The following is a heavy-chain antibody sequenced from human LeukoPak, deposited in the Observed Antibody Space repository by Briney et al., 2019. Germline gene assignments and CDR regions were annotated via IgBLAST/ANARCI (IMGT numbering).Heavy chain of an antibody. CDR1: GYTFTGYY. CDR2: INPNSGGT. Sequence: ASVKVSCKASGYTFTGYYMHWVRQAPGQGLEWMGWINPNSGGTNYAQKFQGRVTMTRDTSLSTAYMELSKLRSGDTAVYYWARGTRTVGYSSGGTRIFYWFDPWGREPWSPSPQ. J-gene: IGHJ5*02. CDR3: ARGTRTVGYSSGGTRIFYWFDP. V-gene: IGHV1-2*02. D-gene: IGHD6-19*01.